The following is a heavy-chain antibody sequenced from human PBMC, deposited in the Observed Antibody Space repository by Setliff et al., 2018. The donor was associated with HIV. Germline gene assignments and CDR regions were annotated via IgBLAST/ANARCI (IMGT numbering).Heavy chain of an antibody. CDR1: GGTFNTYP. D-gene: IGHD3-9*01. J-gene: IGHJ3*01. Sequence: SVKVSCKTSGGTFNTYPIAWVRQAPGQGLEWMGGIAPNLRMPNYIQKFKGRLTITADESTSTVYMELTNLRSEDTAVYYCAREKSPVLEYFDWLKPRHVFDVWGQGTVVTVSS. CDR2: IAPNLRMP. V-gene: IGHV1-69*10. CDR3: AREKSPVLEYFDWLKPRHVFDV.